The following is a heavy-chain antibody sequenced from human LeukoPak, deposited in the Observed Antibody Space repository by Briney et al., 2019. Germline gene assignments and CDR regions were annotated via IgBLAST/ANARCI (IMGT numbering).Heavy chain of an antibody. CDR2: ISTDGRFT. V-gene: IGHV3-74*01. CDR1: GFTVSNYW. Sequence: PGGSLRLSCAASGFTVSNYWMHWVRLAPGKGPMWVSRISTDGRFTSYADSVKGRFTISRDNAENTLYLHMSSLRAEDTALYYCARDFLHSPNCPGCWGQGTLVTVSS. CDR3: ARDFLHSPNCPGC. D-gene: IGHD1-1*01. J-gene: IGHJ4*02.